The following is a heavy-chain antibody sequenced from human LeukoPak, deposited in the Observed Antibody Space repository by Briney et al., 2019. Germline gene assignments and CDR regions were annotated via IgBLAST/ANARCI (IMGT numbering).Heavy chain of an antibody. D-gene: IGHD6-19*01. CDR1: GGSFSNYY. Sequence: SETLSLTCAVYGGSFSNYYWSWIRQPPGKGLEWIAEVNHSGGTNYNPSLKSRVSVSVDTSKNQFSLKLTSVTAADTAVYYCARGLTGYSSGSYDYWGQGTLVTVSS. J-gene: IGHJ4*02. CDR3: ARGLTGYSSGSYDY. V-gene: IGHV4-34*01. CDR2: VNHSGGT.